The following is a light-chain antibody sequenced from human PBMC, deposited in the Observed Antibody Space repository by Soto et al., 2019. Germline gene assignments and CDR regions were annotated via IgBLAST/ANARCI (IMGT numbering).Light chain of an antibody. Sequence: DIQMTQSPSTLSPSVGDRVSVTCRASQSISDSLAWYQQKPGKAPKLLISAASSLQSGVPSRFSGSGSGTEFTLTISSLQPDDFATYYCQHYNSYSEAFGQGTKVDI. CDR2: AAS. CDR3: QHYNSYSEA. V-gene: IGKV1-5*01. CDR1: QSISDS. J-gene: IGKJ1*01.